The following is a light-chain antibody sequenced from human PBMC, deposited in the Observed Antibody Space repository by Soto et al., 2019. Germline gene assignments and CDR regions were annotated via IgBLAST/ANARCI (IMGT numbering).Light chain of an antibody. Sequence: DIQMTQSPSSLSASVGDRVTITCRASQSISSYLNWYQQKPGKAPKLLIYAASSLQSGVPSRFSGSGSGTDFTLTISSLQPEDFAVYYCQQYYSFPPTFGQGTRLEIK. CDR3: QQYYSFPPT. J-gene: IGKJ5*01. CDR1: QSISSY. V-gene: IGKV1-39*01. CDR2: AAS.